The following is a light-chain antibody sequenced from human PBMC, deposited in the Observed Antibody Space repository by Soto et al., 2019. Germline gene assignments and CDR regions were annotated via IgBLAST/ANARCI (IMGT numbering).Light chain of an antibody. J-gene: IGKJ4*01. CDR1: QEINKY. Sequence: DIQMTQSPSSLSASVGDSVTITCQASQEINKYLNWYQQKPGKAPKLLIYDISKLEGGVPSRFSGSRSWTDFTFTSSSLQPEDFATYYCQQYDNVPLTFGGGTKVEIK. CDR3: QQYDNVPLT. V-gene: IGKV1-33*01. CDR2: DIS.